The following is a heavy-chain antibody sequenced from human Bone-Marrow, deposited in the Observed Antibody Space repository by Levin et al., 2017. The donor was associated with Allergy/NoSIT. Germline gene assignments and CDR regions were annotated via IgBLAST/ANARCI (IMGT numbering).Heavy chain of an antibody. Sequence: PGVSLRLSCAASGFTFSDYYMSWIRQAPGKGLEWVSYISSSSSYTNYADSVKGRFTISRDNAKNSLYLQMNSLRAEDTAVYYCARVTERYDFWSGYYYYYMDVWGKGTTVTVSS. V-gene: IGHV3-11*06. J-gene: IGHJ6*03. CDR1: GFTFSDYY. CDR3: ARVTERYDFWSGYYYYYMDV. CDR2: ISSSSSYT. D-gene: IGHD3-3*01.